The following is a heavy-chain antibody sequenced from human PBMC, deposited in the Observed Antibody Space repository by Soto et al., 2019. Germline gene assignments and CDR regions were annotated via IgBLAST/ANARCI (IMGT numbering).Heavy chain of an antibody. D-gene: IGHD3-3*01. Sequence: SETLSLTCTVSGGSVSSGSYYWSWIRQPPGKGLEWIGYIYYSGSTNYNPSLKSRVTISVDTSKNQFSLKLSSVTAADTAVYYCARVVQGIRFLEWSRGHYGMDVWGQGTTVTVSS. CDR3: ARVVQGIRFLEWSRGHYGMDV. CDR2: IYYSGST. CDR1: GGSVSSGSYY. V-gene: IGHV4-61*01. J-gene: IGHJ6*02.